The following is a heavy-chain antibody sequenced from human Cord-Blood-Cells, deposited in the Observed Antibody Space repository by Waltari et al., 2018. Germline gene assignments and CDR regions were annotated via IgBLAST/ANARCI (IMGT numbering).Heavy chain of an antibody. D-gene: IGHD2-15*01. Sequence: QVQLVQSGAEVTKPGASVKVSCKASGYTFTRYRLSWVRQAPGKGLEGMGWISAYNGNTTYAQKLQGRVTMTTDTSTSTAYMELRSLRSDDTAVYYCARVPGYCSGGSCFDYWGQGTLVTVSS. CDR2: ISAYNGNT. V-gene: IGHV1-18*01. CDR1: GYTFTRYR. CDR3: ARVPGYCSGGSCFDY. J-gene: IGHJ4*02.